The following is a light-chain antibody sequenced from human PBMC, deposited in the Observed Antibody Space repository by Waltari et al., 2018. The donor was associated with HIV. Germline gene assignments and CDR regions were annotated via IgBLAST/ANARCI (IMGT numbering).Light chain of an antibody. CDR3: SSYAGSNNVV. CDR1: SSDVGGYNY. CDR2: GVN. V-gene: IGLV2-8*01. J-gene: IGLJ2*01. Sequence: QSALTQPPSASGSPGQSVTISCTGTSSDVGGYNYVSWYQQHPGKAPKLMFYGVNKRPSWVPLRFSGSKSGNTASLTVSGLQAEDEAEYYCSSYAGSNNVVFGGGTKLTVL.